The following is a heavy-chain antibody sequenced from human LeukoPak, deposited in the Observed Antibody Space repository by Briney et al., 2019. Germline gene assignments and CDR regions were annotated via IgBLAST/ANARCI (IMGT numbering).Heavy chain of an antibody. CDR2: INPSGGST. J-gene: IGHJ5*01. CDR1: GYTFTSYY. V-gene: IGHV1-46*01. Sequence: ASVKVSCKASGYTFTSYYMHWVRQAPGQGLEWMGIINPSGGSTSYAQKFQGRVTMTRDMSTSTVYMELSSLRSEDTAVYYCARERGIVVVPAAILPPNWFDSWGQGTLVTVSS. CDR3: ARERGIVVVPAAILPPNWFDS. D-gene: IGHD2-2*02.